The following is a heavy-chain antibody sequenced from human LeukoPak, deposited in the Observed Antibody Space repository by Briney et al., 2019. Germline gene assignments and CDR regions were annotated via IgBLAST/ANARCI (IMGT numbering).Heavy chain of an antibody. J-gene: IGHJ4*02. V-gene: IGHV3-30*02. CDR2: IRSDGNSK. CDR3: AKSEPTVTFGGIIGDYFDY. Sequence: GGSLKLSCAATGLTFNTCHMHWVRQAPGKGLQWVTFIRSDGNSKYYADSVKGRFTISRDNSENTLYLQMDSLRVEDTAVYYCAKSEPTVTFGGIIGDYFDYWGQGTLVTVSS. CDR1: GLTFNTCH. D-gene: IGHD3-16*02.